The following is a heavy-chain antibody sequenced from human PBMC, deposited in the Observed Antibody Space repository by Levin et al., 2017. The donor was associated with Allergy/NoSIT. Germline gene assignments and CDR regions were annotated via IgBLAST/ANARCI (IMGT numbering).Heavy chain of an antibody. CDR3: GKTRTPMVTGYDFDL. J-gene: IGHJ2*01. CDR1: GFTFSRYA. V-gene: IGHV3-23*01. Sequence: PGGSLRLSCAASGFTFSRYAMSWVRQAPGKGLEWVSGISGSGGSTFYADSVKGQFTISRDNSKNTLYLQMNSLRAEDTALYYCGKTRTPMVTGYDFDLWGRGTLVTVSS. CDR2: ISGSGGST. D-gene: IGHD5-18*01.